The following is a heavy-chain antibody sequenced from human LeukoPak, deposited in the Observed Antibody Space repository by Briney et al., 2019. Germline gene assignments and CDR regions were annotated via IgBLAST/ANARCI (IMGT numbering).Heavy chain of an antibody. Sequence: GSLRLSCAASGFTFSSYAMSWVRQSPGKGLEWIGYIYYSGSTYYNPSLKSRVTISVDTSKNQFSLKLSSVTAADTAVYYCARVIRIAAADSGNWFDPWGQGTLVTVSS. D-gene: IGHD6-13*01. V-gene: IGHV4-59*12. J-gene: IGHJ5*02. CDR2: IYYSGST. CDR3: ARVIRIAAADSGNWFDP. CDR1: GFTFSSYA.